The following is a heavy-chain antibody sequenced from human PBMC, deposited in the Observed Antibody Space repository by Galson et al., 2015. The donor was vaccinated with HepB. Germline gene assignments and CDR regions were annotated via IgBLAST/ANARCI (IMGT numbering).Heavy chain of an antibody. Sequence: SVKVSCKASGYTFTSYGISWVRQAPGQGLEWMGWISAYNGNTNYAQKLQGRVTMTTDTSTSTAYMELRSLRSDDTAVYYCARDGYCTNGVCYTTREGWFNPWGQGTLVTVSS. CDR3: ARDGYCTNGVCYTTREGWFNP. CDR2: ISAYNGNT. J-gene: IGHJ5*02. CDR1: GYTFTSYG. V-gene: IGHV1-18*01. D-gene: IGHD2-8*01.